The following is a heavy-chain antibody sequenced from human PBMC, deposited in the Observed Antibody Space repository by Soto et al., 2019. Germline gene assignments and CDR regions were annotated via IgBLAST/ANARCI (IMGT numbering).Heavy chain of an antibody. D-gene: IGHD6-13*01. CDR3: TRESRVDSAGTGTQ. Sequence: QVQLVESGGGVVQPGRSLRLSCAASGFTFSSYGMHWVRQAPGKGLEWVAVISYDGSNKYYADSVRGRFTISRDNAKNTLYLQMNSLGVEDTAIYDCTRESRVDSAGTGTQWGAGTPVSVGS. J-gene: IGHJ4*02. CDR2: ISYDGSNK. V-gene: IGHV3-30*03. CDR1: GFTFSSYG.